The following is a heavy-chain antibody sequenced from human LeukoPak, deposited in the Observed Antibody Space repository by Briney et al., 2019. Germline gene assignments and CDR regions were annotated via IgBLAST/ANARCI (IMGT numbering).Heavy chain of an antibody. J-gene: IGHJ4*02. D-gene: IGHD4-23*01. V-gene: IGHV1-69*01. CDR2: IIPIFGTA. CDR1: GGTFSSYA. Sequence: SLKVSCKASGGTFSSYAISWVRQAPGQGLEWMGGIIPIFGTANYAQKFQGRVTITADESTSTAYMELSSLRSEDTAVYYCARIAGYGGNSDPDYWGQGTLVTVSS. CDR3: ARIAGYGGNSDPDY.